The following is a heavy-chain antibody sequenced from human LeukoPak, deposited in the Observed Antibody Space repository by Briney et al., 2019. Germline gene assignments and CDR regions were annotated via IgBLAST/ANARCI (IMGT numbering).Heavy chain of an antibody. CDR1: GFTFSSYA. J-gene: IGHJ4*02. V-gene: IGHV3-30*01. Sequence: PGGSLRLSCAASGFTFSSYAMHWVRQAPGKGLEWVAVISYDGSNKYYADSVKGRFTISRDNSKNTLYLQMNSLRAEDTAVYYCARSGGSSSAGPYFDYWGQGTLVTVSS. D-gene: IGHD6-6*01. CDR2: ISYDGSNK. CDR3: ARSGGSSSAGPYFDY.